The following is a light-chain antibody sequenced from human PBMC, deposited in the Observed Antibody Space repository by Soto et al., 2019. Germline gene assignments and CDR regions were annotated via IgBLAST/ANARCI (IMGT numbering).Light chain of an antibody. V-gene: IGKV3-15*01. CDR3: QQFENWPFT. Sequence: ELVMTQSPTTLSVSPGERATLSCRASQSVSSNLAWYQQKPGQPPRLLIYYASTRATGIPASFSGSGSGTEFTLTISSLQSEDFAIYYCQQFENWPFTFGQGTRLEIK. CDR1: QSVSSN. J-gene: IGKJ5*01. CDR2: YAS.